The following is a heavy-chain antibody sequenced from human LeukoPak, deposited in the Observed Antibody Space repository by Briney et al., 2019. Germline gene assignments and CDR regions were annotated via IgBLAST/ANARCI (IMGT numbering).Heavy chain of an antibody. V-gene: IGHV4-59*11. CDR2: IHYSGST. J-gene: IGHJ4*02. CDR1: GGSISSHY. Sequence: SETLSLTCTVSGGSISSHYWSWIRQPPGKGLEWIGYIHYSGSTNYNPSLKSRVTISVDTSKNQFSLKLSSVTAADTAVYYCGATDSSGYSLDYWGQGTLVTVSS. D-gene: IGHD3-22*01. CDR3: GATDSSGYSLDY.